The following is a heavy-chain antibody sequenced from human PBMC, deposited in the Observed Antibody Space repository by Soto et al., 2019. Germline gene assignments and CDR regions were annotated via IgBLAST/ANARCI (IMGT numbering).Heavy chain of an antibody. V-gene: IGHV1-2*04. D-gene: IGHD3-3*01. J-gene: IGHJ3*02. CDR3: ARDKSETAWGLTILEDAFDI. Sequence: ASVKVSCKASGYTFTGYYMHWVRQAPGQGLEWMGWINPNSGGTNYAQRFQGWVTMTRDTSISTAYMELSRLRSDDTAVYYCARDKSETAWGLTILEDAFDIWGQGTMVTVSS. CDR2: INPNSGGT. CDR1: GYTFTGYY.